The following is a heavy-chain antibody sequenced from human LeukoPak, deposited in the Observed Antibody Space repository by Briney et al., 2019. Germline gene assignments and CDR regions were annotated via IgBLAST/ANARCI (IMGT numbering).Heavy chain of an antibody. J-gene: IGHJ4*02. CDR1: GASISRSSYF. CDR2: INYSGST. CDR3: VHGWASYGSGSSEFFDY. V-gene: IGHV4-39*07. Sequence: SETLSLTCTVSGASISRSSYFWGWIRQPPGKGLEWIGIINYSGSTYYNPSLESRITISVDTSKDQFSLKLTSVTAADTAMYYCVHGWASYGSGSSEFFDYWGQGSLVTVSS. D-gene: IGHD3-10*01.